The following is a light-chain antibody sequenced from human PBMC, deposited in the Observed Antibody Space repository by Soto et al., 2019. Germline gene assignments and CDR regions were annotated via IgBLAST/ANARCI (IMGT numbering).Light chain of an antibody. J-gene: IGLJ3*02. CDR3: SSYAGNFTLV. V-gene: IGLV2-8*01. Sequence: QSALTQPPSASGSPGQSVTISCTGTSSDVGGYDYVSWYQQYPGKAPKLMIYEVSKRPSGVPDRFSGSKSGNTASLTVSGLQAEDEADYYCSSYAGNFTLVFGGGTKLTVL. CDR1: SSDVGGYDY. CDR2: EVS.